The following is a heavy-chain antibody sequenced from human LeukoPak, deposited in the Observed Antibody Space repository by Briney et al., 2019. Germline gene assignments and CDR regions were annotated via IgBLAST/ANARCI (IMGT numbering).Heavy chain of an antibody. J-gene: IGHJ4*02. CDR2: IYTSGST. Sequence: PSQTLSLTCTVSGGSISSGSYYWSWIRQPAGKGLEWIGRIYTSGSTNYNPSLKSRVTISVDTSKNQFSLKLSSVTAADTAVYYCARGTRAARLWGLKNFDYWGQGTLVTVSS. D-gene: IGHD3-16*01. CDR3: ARGTRAARLWGLKNFDY. CDR1: GGSISSGSYY. V-gene: IGHV4-61*02.